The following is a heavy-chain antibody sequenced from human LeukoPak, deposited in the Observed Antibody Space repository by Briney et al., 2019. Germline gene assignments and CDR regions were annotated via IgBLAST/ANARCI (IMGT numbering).Heavy chain of an antibody. CDR2: IYSGGST. V-gene: IGHV3-66*01. CDR3: AAYSSSSQFDY. D-gene: IGHD6-6*01. J-gene: IGHJ4*02. CDR1: GFTVSSNY. Sequence: GGSLRLSCAASGFTVSSNYMSWVRQAPGKGLEWVSVIYSGGSTYYADSVKGRFTISRDNSKNTLYLQMNSLRAEDTAVYYCAAYSSSSQFDYWGQGTLVTVSS.